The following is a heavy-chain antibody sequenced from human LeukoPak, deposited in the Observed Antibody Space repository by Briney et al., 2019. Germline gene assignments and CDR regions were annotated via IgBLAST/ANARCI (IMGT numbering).Heavy chain of an antibody. CDR1: GFTFSSYA. CDR2: ISGSGGST. Sequence: GGSLRLSCAASGFTFSSYAMSWVRQAPGKGLEWVSAISGSGGSTYYADYVKGRFTISRDNSKNTLYLQMNSLRAEDTAVYYCAKDRPIAIFGVVIETSSDYWGQGTLVTVSS. D-gene: IGHD3-3*01. J-gene: IGHJ4*02. V-gene: IGHV3-23*01. CDR3: AKDRPIAIFGVVIETSSDY.